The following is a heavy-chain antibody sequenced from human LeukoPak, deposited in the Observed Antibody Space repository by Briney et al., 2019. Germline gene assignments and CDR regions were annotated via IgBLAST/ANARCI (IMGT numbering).Heavy chain of an antibody. V-gene: IGHV1-2*02. J-gene: IGHJ5*02. CDR2: LNPNSGGT. CDR3: ARAGGRSWFDP. Sequence: ASVKVSCKASGYTFIGYYMFWVRQAPGQGLEWMGWLNPNSGGTNYAQKFQGRVTMTRDTSINTAYMELSSLRSDDTAVYYCARAGGRSWFDPWGQGTLVTVSS. CDR1: GYTFIGYY.